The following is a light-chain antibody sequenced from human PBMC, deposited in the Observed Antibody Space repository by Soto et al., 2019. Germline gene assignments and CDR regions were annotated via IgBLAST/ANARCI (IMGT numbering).Light chain of an antibody. V-gene: IGKV4-1*01. CDR2: WTS. Sequence: DIVMTQSPDSLAVSLGERATINCKSSQSVLHNSSRHHFLSWYQQKPGQSPKLLIYWTSVRESGVPERFTGSGSGTEFTLTIRSLQAEDVAVYYCQQSLGDVTWTFGQGTKVDIK. J-gene: IGKJ1*01. CDR3: QQSLGDVTWT. CDR1: QSVLHNSSRHHF.